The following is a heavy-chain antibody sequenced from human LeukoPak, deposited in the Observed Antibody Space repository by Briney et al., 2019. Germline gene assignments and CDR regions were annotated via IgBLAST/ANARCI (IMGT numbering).Heavy chain of an antibody. J-gene: IGHJ4*02. V-gene: IGHV3-21*01. D-gene: IGHD2-2*02. CDR3: ARGRIGGYCSSTSCYTGYYFDY. Sequence: GGSLRLSCAASGFTFSSYSMNWVRQAPGKGLEWVSSISSSSSYIYYADSVKGRFTISRDNAKNPLYLQMNSLRAEDTAVYYCARGRIGGYCSSTSCYTGYYFDYWGQGTLVTVSS. CDR1: GFTFSSYS. CDR2: ISSSSSYI.